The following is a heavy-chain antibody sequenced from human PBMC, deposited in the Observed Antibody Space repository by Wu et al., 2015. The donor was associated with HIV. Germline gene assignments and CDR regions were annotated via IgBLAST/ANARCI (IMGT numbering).Heavy chain of an antibody. D-gene: IGHD3-16*02. CDR2: IIPMFTTT. J-gene: IGHJ4*02. CDR1: GGTFNNYA. Sequence: QVQLVQSGAEMKTPGSSVKVSCKASGGTFNNYAVNWVRQAPGQGLEWMGRIIPMFTTTNYTQKFKGRVTITADEYMTTAYMELTRLKSDDTAIYYCATWGFSLGDYRFKSSDRWGQGNADHRL. V-gene: IGHV1-69*15. CDR3: ATWGFSLGDYRFKSSDR.